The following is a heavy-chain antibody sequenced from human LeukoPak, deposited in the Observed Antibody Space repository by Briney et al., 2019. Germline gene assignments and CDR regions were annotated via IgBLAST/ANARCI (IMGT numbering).Heavy chain of an antibody. D-gene: IGHD4-23*01. Sequence: PSETLSLTCAVSGVSFIGYHWNWIRQPPGKGLEWIYEINHSGSTNYNPSLKSRVTISVDTSKNQFSLKLRSVTAADTAVYYCARDPTTVVTTPYYFDDWGQGTLVTVSS. V-gene: IGHV4-34*01. J-gene: IGHJ4*02. CDR1: GVSFIGYH. CDR2: INHSGST. CDR3: ARDPTTVVTTPYYFDD.